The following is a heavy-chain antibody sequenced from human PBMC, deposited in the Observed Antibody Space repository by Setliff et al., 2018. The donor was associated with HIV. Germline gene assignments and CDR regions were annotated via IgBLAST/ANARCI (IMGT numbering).Heavy chain of an antibody. J-gene: IGHJ4*02. CDR3: ARSDYDYVWGSYRYYFDY. CDR2: FTPILGRP. D-gene: IGHD3-16*02. CDR1: GGTFISYA. Sequence: ASVKVSCKASGGTFISYAISWVRQAPGQGLEWMGGFTPILGRPNYAQMFQGRVTITADESTSTAYMELSSLRSEDTAVYYCARSDYDYVWGSYRYYFDYWGQGTLVTAPQ. V-gene: IGHV1-69*10.